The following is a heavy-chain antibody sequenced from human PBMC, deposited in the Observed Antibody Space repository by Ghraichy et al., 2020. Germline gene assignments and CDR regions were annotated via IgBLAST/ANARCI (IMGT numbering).Heavy chain of an antibody. CDR3: AKDATLGYCSSTSCYRAQGEGGMDV. D-gene: IGHD2-2*02. J-gene: IGHJ6*02. CDR2: ISWNSGSI. V-gene: IGHV3-9*01. CDR1: GFTFDDYA. Sequence: GGSLRLSCAASGFTFDDYAMHWVRQAPGKGLEWVSGISWNSGSIGYADSVKGRFTISRDNAKNSLYLQMNSLRAEDTALYYCAKDATLGYCSSTSCYRAQGEGGMDVWGQGTTVTVSS.